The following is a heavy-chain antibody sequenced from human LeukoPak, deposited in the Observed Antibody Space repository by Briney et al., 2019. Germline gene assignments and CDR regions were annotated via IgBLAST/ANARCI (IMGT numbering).Heavy chain of an antibody. CDR3: AREDVASGHFDY. CDR2: IKQDGSEK. CDR1: GFTFSSDW. D-gene: IGHD5-12*01. Sequence: GGSLRLSCAASGFTFSSDWMSWVRQAPGKGLEWVASIKQDGSEKYYVDSVKGRFTISRDNAKNSLYLQMNSLRAEDTAVYYCAREDVASGHFDYWGQGTLVTVSS. J-gene: IGHJ4*02. V-gene: IGHV3-7*01.